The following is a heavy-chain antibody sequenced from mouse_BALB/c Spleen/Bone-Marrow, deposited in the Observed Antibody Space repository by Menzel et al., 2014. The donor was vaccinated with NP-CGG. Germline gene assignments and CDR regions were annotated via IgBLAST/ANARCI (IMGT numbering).Heavy chain of an antibody. Sequence: QVQLQQSGAELAKPGASVKMSCKASGYTFTSYWMHWVKQRPGQGLEWTGYINPSTGYTEYNQKFKDKATLTADKSSSTAYMHLSSLSSEDSAVYYCARGVGRAFDYWGQGTTLTVSS. V-gene: IGHV1-7*01. D-gene: IGHD4-1*01. CDR1: GYTFTSYW. CDR3: ARGVGRAFDY. CDR2: INPSTGYT. J-gene: IGHJ2*01.